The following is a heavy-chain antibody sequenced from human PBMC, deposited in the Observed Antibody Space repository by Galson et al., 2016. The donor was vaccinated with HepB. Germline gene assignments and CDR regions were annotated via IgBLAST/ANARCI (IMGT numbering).Heavy chain of an antibody. J-gene: IGHJ3*02. CDR1: GFTFTDYA. CDR2: ISGSGGNA. D-gene: IGHD2/OR15-2a*01. V-gene: IGHV3-23*01. CDR3: ARARGFYDAFNM. Sequence: SLRLSCAASGFTFTDYAMTWVRQAPGKGLEWVALISGSGGNAYYADSVKRRFAISRDNSRGTLDLQMGSLIAEDTAMYYCARARGFYDAFNMWGQGTMVSVSS.